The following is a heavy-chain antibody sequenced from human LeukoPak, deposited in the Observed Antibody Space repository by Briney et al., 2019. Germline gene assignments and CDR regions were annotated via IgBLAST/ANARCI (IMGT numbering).Heavy chain of an antibody. CDR2: LTDDGGT. CDR3: AKVKWKLIGYFDY. J-gene: IGHJ4*02. CDR1: GFTFTNYA. Sequence: GGSLRLSCAASGFTFTNYAMSWVRQAPGKGLEWVSVLTDDGGTYYADSVKGRFTNSRDDSKNTLFLQMNSLRAEDTAVYFCAKVKWKLIGYFDYWGQGTLVTVSS. D-gene: IGHD1-20*01. V-gene: IGHV3-23*01.